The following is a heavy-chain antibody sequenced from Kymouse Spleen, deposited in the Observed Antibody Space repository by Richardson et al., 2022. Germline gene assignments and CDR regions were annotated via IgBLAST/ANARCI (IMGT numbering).Heavy chain of an antibody. J-gene: IGHJ6*02. CDR1: GFTFDDYA. CDR3: AKDGRTGTTNYYYYGMDV. CDR2: ISWNSGSI. V-gene: IGHV3-9*01. D-gene: IGHD1-7*01. Sequence: EVQLVESGGGLVQPGRSLRLSCAASGFTFDDYAMHWVRQAPGKGLEWVSGISWNSGSIGYADSVKGRFTISRDNAKNSLYLQMNSLRAEDTALYYCAKDGRTGTTNYYYYGMDVWGQGTTVTVSS.